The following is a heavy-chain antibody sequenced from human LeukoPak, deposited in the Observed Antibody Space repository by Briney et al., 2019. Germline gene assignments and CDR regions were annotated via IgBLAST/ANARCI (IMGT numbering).Heavy chain of an antibody. D-gene: IGHD3-10*01. V-gene: IGHV1-2*06. CDR3: ARSPVRGVSNWFDP. CDR1: GYTFTDYY. Sequence: ASVKVSCKASGYTFTDYYMHWVRQAPGQGLEWMGRINPNSGGTNYAQKFQGRVTMTRDTSISTAYMELSRLRSDDTAVYYCARSPVRGVSNWFDPWGQGTLVTVSS. CDR2: INPNSGGT. J-gene: IGHJ5*02.